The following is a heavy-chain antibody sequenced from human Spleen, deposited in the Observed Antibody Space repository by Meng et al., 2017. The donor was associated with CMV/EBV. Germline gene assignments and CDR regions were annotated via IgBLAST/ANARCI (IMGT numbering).Heavy chain of an antibody. V-gene: IGHV3-53*01. CDR1: GFTVSSNY. D-gene: IGHD4-23*01. CDR3: AKDLGNYYFDY. J-gene: IGHJ4*02. Sequence: VQLVESGGGVVQPGRSLRLSCAASGFTVSSNYMSWVRQAPGKGLEWVSVIYSGGSTYYADSVKGRFTISRDNSKNTLYLQMNSLRAEDTAVYYCAKDLGNYYFDYWGQGTLVTVSS. CDR2: IYSGGST.